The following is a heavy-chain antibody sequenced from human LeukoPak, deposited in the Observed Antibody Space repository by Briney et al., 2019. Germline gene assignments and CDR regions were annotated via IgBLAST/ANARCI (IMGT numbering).Heavy chain of an antibody. CDR3: ASSDSGSYYEDLDY. V-gene: IGHV3-21*01. Sequence: PGGSLRLSCAASGFTFSSYSMNWVRQAPGKGLVWVSSISGSSSYIYYADSVKGRFTISRDNAKNSLYLQMNSLRAEDTAVYYCASSDSGSYYEDLDYWGPGTLVTVSS. J-gene: IGHJ4*02. CDR2: ISGSSSYI. D-gene: IGHD1-26*01. CDR1: GFTFSSYS.